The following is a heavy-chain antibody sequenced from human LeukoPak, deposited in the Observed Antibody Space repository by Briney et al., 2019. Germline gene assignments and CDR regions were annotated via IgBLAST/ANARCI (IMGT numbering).Heavy chain of an antibody. Sequence: SETLSLTCTVSGGSISSYYWSWIRQPPGKGLEWIGYIYYSGSTNYNPSLKSRVTISVDTSKNKFSLKLSSVTAADTAVYYCARAYPNYYGSGSDFDYWGQGTLVTVSS. CDR3: ARAYPNYYGSGSDFDY. D-gene: IGHD3-10*01. V-gene: IGHV4-59*01. CDR1: GGSISSYY. J-gene: IGHJ4*02. CDR2: IYYSGST.